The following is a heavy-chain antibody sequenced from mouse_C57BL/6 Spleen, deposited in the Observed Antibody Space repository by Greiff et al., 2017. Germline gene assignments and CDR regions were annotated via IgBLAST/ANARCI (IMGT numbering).Heavy chain of an antibody. CDR3: ARVIYYGYDAWFAY. CDR2: ISYDGSN. D-gene: IGHD2-2*01. V-gene: IGHV3-6*01. CDR1: GYSITSGYY. J-gene: IGHJ3*01. Sequence: LQESGPGLVKPSQSLSLTCSVTGYSITSGYYWNWIRQFPGNKLEWMGYISYDGSNNYNPSLKNRISITRDTSKNQFFLKLNSVTTEDTATYYCARVIYYGYDAWFAYWGQGTLVTVSA.